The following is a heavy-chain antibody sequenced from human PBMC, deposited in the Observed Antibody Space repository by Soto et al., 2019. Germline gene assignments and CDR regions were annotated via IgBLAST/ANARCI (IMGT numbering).Heavy chain of an antibody. CDR3: AKDRGIIVKAGDAFDV. J-gene: IGHJ3*01. Sequence: EVQLMESGGGLVNPGGSLRLSCAGSGFTLSMSAVSCVRQAPGKGLEWVSYISDSGDRTYYADSVKGRFTISRDRSKNTVSLQMNTLRAEDTALYYCAKDRGIIVKAGDAFDVWGQGTMVTVSS. D-gene: IGHD3-16*02. CDR2: ISDSGDRT. CDR1: GFTLSMSA. V-gene: IGHV3-23*01.